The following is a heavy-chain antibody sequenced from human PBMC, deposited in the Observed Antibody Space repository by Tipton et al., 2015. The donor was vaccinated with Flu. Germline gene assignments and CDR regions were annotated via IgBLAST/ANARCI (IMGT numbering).Heavy chain of an antibody. V-gene: IGHV4-38-2*02. CDR1: GYSINSGYF. D-gene: IGHD3-10*01. Sequence: TLSLTCTVSGYSINSGYFWGWIRQPPGKGLEWIGSISHSGRTYYNPSLKTRVTISVDTSKTRFSLKLSSVTAADTAVYYCARLTYYYGSGTSDYWGQGTLVTVSS. CDR2: ISHSGRT. J-gene: IGHJ4*02. CDR3: ARLTYYYGSGTSDY.